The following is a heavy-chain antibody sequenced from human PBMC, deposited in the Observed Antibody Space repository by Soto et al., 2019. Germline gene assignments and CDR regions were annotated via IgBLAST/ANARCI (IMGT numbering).Heavy chain of an antibody. CDR3: AKKSGVGATWYFDY. V-gene: IGHV3-23*01. Sequence: PGGSLRLSCAASGFTFSNYGMSWVRQAPGKGLEWVSALPEIGTNTYYADSVKGRSTISRDNSKNTLFLQINNLRAGDTAVYYCAKKSGVGATWYFDYWGQGTLVTVSS. D-gene: IGHD1-26*01. CDR2: LPEIGTNT. CDR1: GFTFSNYG. J-gene: IGHJ4*02.